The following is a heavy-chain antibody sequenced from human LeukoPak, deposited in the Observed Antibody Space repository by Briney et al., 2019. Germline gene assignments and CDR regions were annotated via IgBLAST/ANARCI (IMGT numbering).Heavy chain of an antibody. Sequence: GGSLRLSCAATGFTFSSYCMRWVRQAPGKGLEWVAFIRYDGSNKYYADSVKGRFTISRDNSKNTLYLQMNSLRAEDTAVYYCAKTDGYNAYQYFNYWGQGTLVTVSS. D-gene: IGHD5-24*01. CDR1: GFTFSSYC. V-gene: IGHV3-30*02. CDR3: AKTDGYNAYQYFNY. CDR2: IRYDGSNK. J-gene: IGHJ4*02.